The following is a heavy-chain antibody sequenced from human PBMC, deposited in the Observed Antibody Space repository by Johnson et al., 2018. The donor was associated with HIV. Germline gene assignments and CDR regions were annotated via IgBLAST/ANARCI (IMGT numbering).Heavy chain of an antibody. Sequence: VQVVESGGGLVQPGGSLRLSCEASGFVLSTYVMHWVRQPPGGGLEYLSAILPNGDVTSYSNSVKGRFTVSRDTSKNTFYLQMDSLRGEDMAVYYCARDRDGGFAFDIWGQGTRVTVSS. V-gene: IGHV3-64*01. J-gene: IGHJ3*02. CDR3: ARDRDGGFAFDI. CDR2: ILPNGDVT. D-gene: IGHD3-10*01. CDR1: GFVLSTYV.